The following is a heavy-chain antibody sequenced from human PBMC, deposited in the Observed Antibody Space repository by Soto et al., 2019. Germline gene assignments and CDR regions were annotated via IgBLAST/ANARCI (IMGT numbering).Heavy chain of an antibody. D-gene: IGHD2-15*01. CDR1: GFTFSNYW. V-gene: IGHV3-74*01. CDR2: INSDGSVS. J-gene: IGHJ6*03. Sequence: EVQLVESGGGLLQPGGSLRLSCAASGFTFSNYWMYWVRQAPGKGLVWVSRINSDGSVSSYADSVKGRLTISRDNVKNTLYLQMDSLRAEDTAVYYCARGDCVGGTCYSLAGSFYYYMDVWGKGTTVTVFS. CDR3: ARGDCVGGTCYSLAGSFYYYMDV.